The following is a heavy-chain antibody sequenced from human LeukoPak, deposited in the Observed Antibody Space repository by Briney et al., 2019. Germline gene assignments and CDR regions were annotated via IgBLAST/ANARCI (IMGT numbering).Heavy chain of an antibody. CDR1: GFTFSSYS. CDR2: ISSSSSYI. J-gene: IGHJ4*02. D-gene: IGHD1-26*01. CDR3: ARDRVGATDYFDY. V-gene: IGHV3-21*01. Sequence: GGSLRLSCAASGFTFSSYSMNWVRQAPGKGLEWVSSISSSSSYIYYADSVKGRFTISRDNAKNSLYLQMNSLRAEDTAVYYCARDRVGATDYFDYWGQGTLVTVSS.